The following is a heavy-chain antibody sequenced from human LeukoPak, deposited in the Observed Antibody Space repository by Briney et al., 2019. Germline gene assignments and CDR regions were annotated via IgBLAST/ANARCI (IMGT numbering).Heavy chain of an antibody. CDR2: INIGNGNT. V-gene: IGHV1-3*04. CDR3: ARRLGCSFDY. Sequence: ASVKVSCKASGYTFINHAIHWVRQAPGQRLEWMGWINIGNGNTKYSQNFQGRITITRDTSATTAYMDLSSLRSEDTAMYYCARRLGCSFDYWGQGTLVTVSS. J-gene: IGHJ4*02. D-gene: IGHD2-21*01. CDR1: GYTFINHA.